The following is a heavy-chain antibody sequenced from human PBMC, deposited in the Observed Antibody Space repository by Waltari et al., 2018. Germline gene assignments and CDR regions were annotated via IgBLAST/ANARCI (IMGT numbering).Heavy chain of an antibody. CDR1: GLSISISSYY. CDR3: ARDTYYDFWSGLGP. V-gene: IGHV4-39*07. J-gene: IGHJ5*02. CDR2: IYYSGST. D-gene: IGHD3-3*01. Sequence: HLQLQESGPGLVKPSETLSLHCTVSGLSISISSYYWGLIRQPPGKGLEWIGSIYYSGSTYYNPSLKSRVTISVDTSKNQFSLKLSSVTAADTAVYYCARDTYYDFWSGLGPWGQGTLVTVSS.